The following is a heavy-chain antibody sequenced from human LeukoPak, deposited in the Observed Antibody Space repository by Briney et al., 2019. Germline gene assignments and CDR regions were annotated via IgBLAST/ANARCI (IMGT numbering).Heavy chain of an antibody. Sequence: PSETLSLTCTVSGGSISSYYWSWIRQPPGKGLEWIGYIYYSGSTNYSPSLKSRVTISVDTSKNQFSLKLSSVTAADTAVYYCARHTSNYDFWSGFGASQDWFDPWGQGTLVTVSS. CDR1: GGSISSYY. CDR2: IYYSGST. J-gene: IGHJ5*02. D-gene: IGHD3-3*01. CDR3: ARHTSNYDFWSGFGASQDWFDP. V-gene: IGHV4-59*08.